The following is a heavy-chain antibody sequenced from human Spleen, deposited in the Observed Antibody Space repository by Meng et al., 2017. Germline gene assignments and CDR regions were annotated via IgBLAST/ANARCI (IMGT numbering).Heavy chain of an antibody. Sequence: SETLSLTCAVYGGSFSGYYWSWIRQPPGKGLEWIGEINHSGSTNYNPSLKSRVTISVDTTKNQFSLKLSPVTAADTAVYYCARGEGRQQLVRRPRFDPWGQGTQVTVSS. CDR2: INHSGST. CDR1: GGSFSGYY. D-gene: IGHD6-13*01. CDR3: ARGEGRQQLVRRPRFDP. J-gene: IGHJ5*02. V-gene: IGHV4-34*01.